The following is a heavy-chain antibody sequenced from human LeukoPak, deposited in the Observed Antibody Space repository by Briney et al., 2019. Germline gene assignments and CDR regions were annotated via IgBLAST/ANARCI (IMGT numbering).Heavy chain of an antibody. Sequence: GGSLRLSCAASGFTFSSYSMNWVRQAPGKGLEWVSSISSSSSYIYYADSVKGRFTISRDNAKNSLYLQMNSLRAEDTAVYYCAREEPDSSGFFDYWGQGTLVTVSS. D-gene: IGHD3-22*01. J-gene: IGHJ4*02. CDR3: AREEPDSSGFFDY. CDR1: GFTFSSYS. CDR2: ISSSSSYI. V-gene: IGHV3-21*01.